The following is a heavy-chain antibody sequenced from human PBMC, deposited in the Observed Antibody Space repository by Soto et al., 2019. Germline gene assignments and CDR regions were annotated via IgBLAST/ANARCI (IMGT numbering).Heavy chain of an antibody. Sequence: QVHVVQSGAVVKKPGASVKVSCKASGYIFIHYYLHWVRQSPGQGLEWMAIIKPNGGSTNSAQKFKGRVTVTSDTYTSTVSMELTSLGSDDTAVYFCARSLLQGDFWGQGTLVTVSS. J-gene: IGHJ4*02. V-gene: IGHV1-46*01. CDR2: IKPNGGST. CDR3: ARSLLQGDF. CDR1: GYIFIHYY. D-gene: IGHD2-21*01.